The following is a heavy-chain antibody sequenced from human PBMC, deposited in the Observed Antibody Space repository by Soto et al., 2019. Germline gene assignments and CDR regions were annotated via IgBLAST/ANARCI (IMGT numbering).Heavy chain of an antibody. Sequence: GVLRLSCAASGFTFSSYAMSWVRQAPGKGLEWVSAISGSGGSTYYADSVKGRFTISRDNSKNTLYLQMSSLRPEDTAVYYCAKGDPSYTAMLTSWGKGSPVTLS. CDR3: AKGDPSYTAMLTS. V-gene: IGHV3-23*01. CDR1: GFTFSSYA. D-gene: IGHD5-18*01. CDR2: ISGSGGST. J-gene: IGHJ4*02.